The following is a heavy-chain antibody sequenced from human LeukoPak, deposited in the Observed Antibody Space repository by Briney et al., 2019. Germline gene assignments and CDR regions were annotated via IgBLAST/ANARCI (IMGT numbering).Heavy chain of an antibody. V-gene: IGHV3-53*01. CDR1: GFTVSTSY. Sequence: PGGSLRLSCAASGFTVSTSYMNWVRQAPGKGLEWVSVIYGGGSTYYADSVRGRFTISRVNSKNTLYLQMNSLRAEDTAVYFCARGYSSGWPDFWGQGTLVTVSS. CDR2: IYGGGST. CDR3: ARGYSSGWPDF. D-gene: IGHD6-25*01. J-gene: IGHJ4*02.